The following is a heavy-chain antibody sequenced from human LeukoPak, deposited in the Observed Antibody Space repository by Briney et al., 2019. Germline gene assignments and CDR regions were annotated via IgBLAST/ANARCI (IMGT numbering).Heavy chain of an antibody. CDR1: GYNLNTYH. D-gene: IGHD3-16*01. Sequence: GASVKVSCKASGYNLNTYHMHWVRQAPGQGLEWMGIITSTGTTTICAQKFQGRVTMTRDTSTSTVYMDLNSLRSDDTAVYYCATEYVRTHYFDWWGQGTLVTVSS. V-gene: IGHV1-46*02. J-gene: IGHJ4*02. CDR3: ATEYVRTHYFDW. CDR2: ITSTGTTT.